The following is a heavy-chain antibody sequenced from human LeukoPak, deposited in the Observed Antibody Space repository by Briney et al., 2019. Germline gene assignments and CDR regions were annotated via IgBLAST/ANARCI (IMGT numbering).Heavy chain of an antibody. CDR1: GFTSSSYW. CDR2: VNSDGSST. Sequence: GGSLRLSCAASGFTSSSYWMHWVRQGPGKGLVWVSRVNSDGSSTGYADSVKGRFTISRDNAKNTLYLQMNSLRAEDTAVYYCARGGVLSVVVPAAFDYWGQGTLVTVSS. D-gene: IGHD2-2*01. V-gene: IGHV3-74*01. J-gene: IGHJ4*02. CDR3: ARGGVLSVVVPAAFDY.